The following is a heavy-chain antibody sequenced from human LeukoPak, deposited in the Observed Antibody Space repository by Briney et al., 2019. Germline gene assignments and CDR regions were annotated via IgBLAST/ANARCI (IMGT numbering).Heavy chain of an antibody. V-gene: IGHV1-69*06. CDR1: GGTFSGYA. J-gene: IGHJ4*02. Sequence: SVKVSCKASGGTFSGYAISWVRQAPGQGLEWMGGIIPIFGTANYAQKFQGRVTITADKSTSTAYMELSSLRSEDTAVYYCAREEYGRPTRLPDYWGQGTLVTVSS. CDR3: AREEYGRPTRLPDY. CDR2: IIPIFGTA. D-gene: IGHD5-18*01.